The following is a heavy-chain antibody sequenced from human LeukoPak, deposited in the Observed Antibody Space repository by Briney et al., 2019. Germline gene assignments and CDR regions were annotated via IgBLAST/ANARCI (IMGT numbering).Heavy chain of an antibody. CDR2: ISAYNGNT. CDR3: ASQVVVVPAAMVSGGEY. V-gene: IGHV1-18*01. D-gene: IGHD2-2*01. J-gene: IGHJ4*02. CDR1: GYTFTSYG. Sequence: ASVKVSCKASGYTFTSYGISWVRQAPGQGLEWMGWISAYNGNTNYAQKLQGRVTMTTDTSTSTAYMELRSLRSEDTAVYYCASQVVVVPAAMVSGGEYWGQGTLVTVSS.